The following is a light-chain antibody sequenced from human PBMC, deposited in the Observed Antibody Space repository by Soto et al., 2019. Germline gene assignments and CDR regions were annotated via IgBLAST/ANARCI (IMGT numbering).Light chain of an antibody. CDR1: SSNIGAGYD. Sequence: QSVLTQPPSVSGAPGQRVTISCTGSSSNIGAGYDVHWYQQLPGTAPKLLIYRHSNRPSGVPDRFSGSKSGTSASLAITGLQAEYEADYYCQSYDSSLSGLLVFGGGTKLAVL. CDR2: RHS. V-gene: IGLV1-40*01. CDR3: QSYDSSLSGLLV. J-gene: IGLJ3*02.